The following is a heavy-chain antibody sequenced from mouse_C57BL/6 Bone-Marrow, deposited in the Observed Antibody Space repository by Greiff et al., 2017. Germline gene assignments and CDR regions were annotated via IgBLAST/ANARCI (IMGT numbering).Heavy chain of an antibody. CDR2: INPGSGGT. J-gene: IGHJ3*01. Sequence: VQLQQSGAELVRPGTSVKVSCKASGYAFTNYLIEWVKQRPGQGLEWIGVINPGSGGTNYNEKFKGKATLTADKSSSTAYMQLSSLTSEDSAVYFCARSYGSSSWFAYWGQGTLVTVSA. CDR3: ARSYGSSSWFAY. CDR1: GYAFTNYL. D-gene: IGHD1-1*01. V-gene: IGHV1-54*01.